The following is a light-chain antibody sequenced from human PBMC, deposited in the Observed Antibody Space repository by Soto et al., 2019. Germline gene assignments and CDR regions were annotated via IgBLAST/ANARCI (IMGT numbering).Light chain of an antibody. CDR2: GAS. CDR3: QKYDTVPWT. Sequence: DIQITQSPSSLPASVGDRVTITCRASQDIGKYLVWYQQKPGQVPSLLIYGASTLHSGVPSRFSGSGSGTYFTLTISSLQPADFATYYCQKYDTVPWTFGQGTTV. V-gene: IGKV1-27*01. J-gene: IGKJ1*01. CDR1: QDIGKY.